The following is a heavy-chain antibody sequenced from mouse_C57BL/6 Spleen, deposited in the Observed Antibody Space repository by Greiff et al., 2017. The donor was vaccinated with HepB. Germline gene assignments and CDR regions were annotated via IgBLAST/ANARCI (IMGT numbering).Heavy chain of an antibody. CDR3: AIHYGSSYFDY. CDR1: GYSFTDYN. Sequence: EVQVVESGPELVKPGASVKISCKASGYSFTDYNMNWVKQSNGKSLEWIGVINPNYGTTSYNQKFKSKATLTVDQSSSTAYMQLNSLTSEDSAVYYCAIHYGSSYFDYWGQGTTLTVSS. V-gene: IGHV1-39*01. D-gene: IGHD1-1*01. J-gene: IGHJ2*01. CDR2: INPNYGTT.